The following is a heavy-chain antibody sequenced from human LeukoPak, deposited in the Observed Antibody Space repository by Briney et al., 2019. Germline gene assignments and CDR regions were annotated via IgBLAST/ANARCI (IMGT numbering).Heavy chain of an antibody. CDR1: GGNNSSYH. CDR2: IYYSGRS. V-gene: IGHV4-59*01. CDR3: ARGGRSGWYGYYYYYMDV. D-gene: IGHD6-13*01. Sequence: CKGPGGNNSSYHWWWFRQQPGKELEWIGYIYYSGRSTYSHSLNSRVTISAVTSKNHYSLKLSSVTAADTAVYYCARGGRSGWYGYYYYYMDVWGKGTTVTISS. J-gene: IGHJ6*03.